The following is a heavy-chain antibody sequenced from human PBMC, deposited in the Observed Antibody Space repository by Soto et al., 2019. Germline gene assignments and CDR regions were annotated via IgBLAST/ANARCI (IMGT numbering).Heavy chain of an antibody. CDR3: ARDGGRHSGGIDY. J-gene: IGHJ4*02. V-gene: IGHV1-69*01. CDR1: GGTFSSYS. D-gene: IGHD1-26*01. CDR2: IIPIFGTA. Sequence: QVQLVQSGAEVKKPGSSVKVSFKDSGGTFSSYSINWVRQAPGQGLEWMGEIIPIFGTANYAQKFQGRVTITADESTSTAYMELSSLRSEDTAVYYCARDGGRHSGGIDYWGPGTLVTVSS.